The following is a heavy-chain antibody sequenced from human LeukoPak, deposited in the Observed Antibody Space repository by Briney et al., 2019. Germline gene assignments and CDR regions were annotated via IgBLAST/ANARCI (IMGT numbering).Heavy chain of an antibody. CDR2: IYSGGST. V-gene: IGHV3-66*02. Sequence: GGSLRLSCAASGFTVSSNYMSWVRQAPGKGLEWVSVIYSGGSTYYADSVKGRFTISRDNSKNTLYLQMNSLRAEDTAVYYCARDRWDYGGNSGLDYWGQGTLVTVSS. CDR3: ARDRWDYGGNSGLDY. D-gene: IGHD4-23*01. J-gene: IGHJ4*02. CDR1: GFTVSSNY.